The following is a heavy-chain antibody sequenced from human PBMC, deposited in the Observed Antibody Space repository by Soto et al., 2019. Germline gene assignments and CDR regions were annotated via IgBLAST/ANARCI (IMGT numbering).Heavy chain of an antibody. Sequence: QLQLVQSGPEVKRPGASVKVSCRASGYTFTDYYLHWVRQAPGQGLEWMAWINPDTGAATFAQMFRVMVIWARNTSINTAYMEPSGLTSGDKAVYFCARERVGSSSSYWLHVGFDVWGQGALVTVSS. D-gene: IGHD3-10*01. CDR3: ARERVGSSSSYWLHVGFDV. V-gene: IGHV1-2*02. J-gene: IGHJ3*01. CDR2: INPDTGAA. CDR1: GYTFTDYY.